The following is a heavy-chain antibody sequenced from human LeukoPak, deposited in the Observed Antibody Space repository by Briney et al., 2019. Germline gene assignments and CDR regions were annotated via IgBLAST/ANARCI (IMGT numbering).Heavy chain of an antibody. CDR1: GFTFSSYG. J-gene: IGHJ4*02. Sequence: GGSLRLSCAASGFTFSSYGMSWVRQAPGKGLEWVSVISGSGDSTYYADSVKGRFTISRDNSKNTLYLQMNSLRAEDTAVYYCARVNYDFWSERNYFDYWGQGTLVTVSS. CDR3: ARVNYDFWSERNYFDY. D-gene: IGHD3-3*01. V-gene: IGHV3-23*01. CDR2: ISGSGDST.